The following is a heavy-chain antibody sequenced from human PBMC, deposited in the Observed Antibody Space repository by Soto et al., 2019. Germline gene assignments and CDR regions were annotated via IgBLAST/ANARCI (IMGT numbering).Heavy chain of an antibody. Sequence: PGGSLRLSCAASGFTVSSDYMTWVRRAPGKGLEWVSVIFSDGRTYSADSVRGRFTISRDNSKNTLYLQMNDLRAEDTAVYYCAKSTLLVDYIWGILAYWGQGALVNVSS. D-gene: IGHD3-16*01. CDR3: AKSTLLVDYIWGILAY. CDR1: GFTVSSDY. J-gene: IGHJ4*02. CDR2: IFSDGRT. V-gene: IGHV3-66*01.